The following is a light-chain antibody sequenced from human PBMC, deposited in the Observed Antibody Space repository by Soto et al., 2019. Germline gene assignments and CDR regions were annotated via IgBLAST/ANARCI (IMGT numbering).Light chain of an antibody. CDR3: QQYNNWPRT. Sequence: EIVMTQSPATLSVSPGERATLSCRASHRVSSNLAWYQQKPGQAPRLLIYGASTRATGIPARFSGSGSETEFTLTISSLQAEDFVVDYCQQYNNWPRTFGQGTKVEIK. V-gene: IGKV3-15*01. CDR2: GAS. CDR1: HRVSSN. J-gene: IGKJ1*01.